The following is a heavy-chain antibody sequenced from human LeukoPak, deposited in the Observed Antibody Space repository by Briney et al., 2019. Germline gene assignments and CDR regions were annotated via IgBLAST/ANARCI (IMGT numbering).Heavy chain of an antibody. CDR1: GGSIISTIYY. V-gene: IGHV4-39*07. Sequence: SETLSLTCTVSGGSIISTIYYWGWIRQSPGKGLEWIGSIYYSGSTYYNPSLKSRVTISVDTSKNQFSLKLSSVTAADTAVYYCASTDSSGYYLDYWGQGTLVTVSS. D-gene: IGHD3-22*01. J-gene: IGHJ4*02. CDR3: ASTDSSGYYLDY. CDR2: IYYSGST.